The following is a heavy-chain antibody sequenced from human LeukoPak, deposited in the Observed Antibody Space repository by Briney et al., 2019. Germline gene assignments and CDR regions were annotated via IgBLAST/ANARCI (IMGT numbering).Heavy chain of an antibody. CDR1: GFTFSSYA. D-gene: IGHD3-22*01. Sequence: PGGSLRLSCAASGFTFSSYAMHWVRQAPGKGLEWVAVISYDGSNKYYADSVKGRFTISRDNSKNTLYLQMNSLRAEDTAVYYCARTITMIVVVITPPYFDYWGQGTLVTVSS. V-gene: IGHV3-30-3*01. CDR3: ARTITMIVVVITPPYFDY. CDR2: ISYDGSNK. J-gene: IGHJ4*02.